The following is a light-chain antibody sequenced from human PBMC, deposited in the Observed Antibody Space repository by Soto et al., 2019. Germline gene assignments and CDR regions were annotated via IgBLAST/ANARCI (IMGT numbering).Light chain of an antibody. CDR2: GAS. CDR3: HQYNNWPLYT. J-gene: IGKJ2*01. CDR1: QSVRSN. Sequence: EIVMTQSPATLYVSTGERATLSCRASQSVRSNLAWYQQKPGQAPRLLIYGASTRATGIPARFSGSGSGTEFTLTISSLQSEDFAVYYCHQYNNWPLYTFGQVTKLEIK. V-gene: IGKV3-15*01.